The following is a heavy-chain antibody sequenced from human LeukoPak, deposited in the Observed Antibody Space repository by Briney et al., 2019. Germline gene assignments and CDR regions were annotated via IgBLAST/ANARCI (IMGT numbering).Heavy chain of an antibody. CDR1: NFSIGRGYY. Sequence: SETLSLTCTVSNFSIGRGYYWAWIRQPPGKGLEWIANMFHSGTTFYNPSLRSRVTLSIDTSKNQLSLKLRSVTASDTAVYYCARVGSLSVTIAERLYYFDYWGHGTPVTVSS. J-gene: IGHJ4*01. CDR3: ARVGSLSVTIAERLYYFDY. D-gene: IGHD5-24*01. V-gene: IGHV4-38-2*02. CDR2: MFHSGTT.